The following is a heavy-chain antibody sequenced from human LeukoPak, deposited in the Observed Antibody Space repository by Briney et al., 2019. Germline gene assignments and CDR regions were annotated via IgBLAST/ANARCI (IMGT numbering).Heavy chain of an antibody. D-gene: IGHD3-3*01. J-gene: IGHJ4*02. CDR3: ARAYDFWSGYHPDY. Sequence: GGSLRLSCAASGFTFDDYGMSWVRQAPGKGLEWFSGINWNGGSTGYADSVKGRFTISRDNAKNSLYLQMNSLRAEDTALYYCARAYDFWSGYHPDYWGQGTLVTVSS. V-gene: IGHV3-20*04. CDR1: GFTFDDYG. CDR2: INWNGGST.